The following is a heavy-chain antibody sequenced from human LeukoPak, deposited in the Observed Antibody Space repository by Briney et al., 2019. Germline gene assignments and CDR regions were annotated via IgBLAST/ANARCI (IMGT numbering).Heavy chain of an antibody. J-gene: IGHJ4*02. D-gene: IGHD6-19*01. CDR3: AKDQSAYSSGWYSNFDY. V-gene: IGHV4-38-2*02. Sequence: PSETLSLTCAVSGYSISSGYYWGWIRQPPGKGLEWIGSIYHSGSTYYNPSLKSRVTISVDTSKNQFSLKLSPVTAADTAVYYCAKDQSAYSSGWYSNFDYWGQGTLVTASS. CDR2: IYHSGST. CDR1: GYSISSGYY.